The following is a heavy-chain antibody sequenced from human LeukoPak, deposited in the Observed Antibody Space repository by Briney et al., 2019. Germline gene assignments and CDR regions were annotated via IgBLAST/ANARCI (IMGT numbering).Heavy chain of an antibody. CDR1: GFTFGGYG. CDR2: INSDGSST. CDR3: ARAYGMDV. J-gene: IGHJ6*02. Sequence: GGSLRLSCAGSGFTFGGYGMHWFRQAPGKGLVWVSRINSDGSSTSYADSVKGRFTISRDNAKNTLYLQMNSLRAEDTAVYYCARAYGMDVWGQGTTVTVSS. V-gene: IGHV3-74*01.